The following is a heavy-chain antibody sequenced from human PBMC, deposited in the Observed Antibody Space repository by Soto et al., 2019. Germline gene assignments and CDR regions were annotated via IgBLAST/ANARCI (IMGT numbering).Heavy chain of an antibody. CDR2: IHHSGST. D-gene: IGHD5-12*01. J-gene: IGHJ4*02. Sequence: SETLSLTCTVSGGSITSGDYSWTWIRQTPGKGLEWIGCIHHSGSTYYNPSLRSRITISVDRSKNQFSLKVHSVTAADTAVYFCARGDYSGYDFAYWGQGTQVTVSS. CDR1: GGSITSGDYS. CDR3: ARGDYSGYDFAY. V-gene: IGHV4-30-4*01.